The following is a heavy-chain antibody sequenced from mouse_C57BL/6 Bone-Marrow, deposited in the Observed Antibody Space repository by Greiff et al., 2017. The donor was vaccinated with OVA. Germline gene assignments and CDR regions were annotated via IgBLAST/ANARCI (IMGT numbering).Heavy chain of an antibody. D-gene: IGHD2-4*01. CDR3: TSRSFYYEYDDSAWFAY. CDR1: GYTFTDYE. CDR2: IDPETGGT. J-gene: IGHJ3*01. Sequence: VQLQQSGAELVRPGASVTLSCKASGYTFTDYEMHWVKQTPVHGLEWIGAIDPETGGTAYNQKFKGQAILTADKSSSTAYMELRSLTSEDSAVYYCTSRSFYYEYDDSAWFAYWGQGTLVTVSA. V-gene: IGHV1-15*01.